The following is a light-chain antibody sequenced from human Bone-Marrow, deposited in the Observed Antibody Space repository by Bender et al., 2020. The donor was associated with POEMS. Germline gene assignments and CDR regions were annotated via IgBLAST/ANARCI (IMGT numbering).Light chain of an antibody. J-gene: IGLJ2*01. Sequence: SYEVTQPPSVSVSPGQTASITCSGDDLGDKYVAWYQQKPGQSPVLVIYQDTKRPSGIPERFSGSKSGTSASLAISGIQSEDEADDDYAAWEDSMNGVIFGGGTKLTVL. CDR3: AAWEDSMNGVI. CDR2: QDT. CDR1: DLGDKY. V-gene: IGLV3-1*01.